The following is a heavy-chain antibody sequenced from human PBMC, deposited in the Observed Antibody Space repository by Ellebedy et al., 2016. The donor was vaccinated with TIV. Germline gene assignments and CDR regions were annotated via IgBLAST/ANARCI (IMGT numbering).Heavy chain of an antibody. J-gene: IGHJ3*02. CDR1: GGTFSSYA. CDR2: IIPILGIA. CDR3: ARGGDYYDSSGYYYKDAFDI. D-gene: IGHD3-22*01. Sequence: AASVKVSCKASGGTFSSYAISWVRQAPGQGLEWMGRIIPILGIANYAQKFQGRVTITADKSTSTAYMELSSLRSEDTAVYYCARGGDYYDSSGYYYKDAFDIWGQGAMVTVSS. V-gene: IGHV1-69*04.